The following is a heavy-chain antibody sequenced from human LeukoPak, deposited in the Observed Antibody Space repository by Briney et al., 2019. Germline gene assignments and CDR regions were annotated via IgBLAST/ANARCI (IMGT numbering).Heavy chain of an antibody. CDR1: GFTFSSYA. CDR2: ISGSGGST. CDR3: AKGYYDYVWGSYYFDY. Sequence: GGSLRLSCAASGFTFSSYAMSWVRQAPGKGLEWVSAISGSGGSTYHADSVKGRFTISRDNSRDTLYLQMNSLRAEDTAVYYCAKGYYDYVWGSYYFDYWGREPWSPSPQ. V-gene: IGHV3-23*01. D-gene: IGHD3-16*01. J-gene: IGHJ4*02.